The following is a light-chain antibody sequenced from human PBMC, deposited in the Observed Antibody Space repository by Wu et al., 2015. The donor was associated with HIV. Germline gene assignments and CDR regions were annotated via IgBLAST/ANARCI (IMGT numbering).Light chain of an antibody. V-gene: IGKV1-39*01. CDR2: GAS. Sequence: DIEMTQSPSSLSACVGDRISITCRASHDIETFLNWYQHKPGKAPELLIRGASSLETGVPLRFSGSGSGTFFTLSINSLQAVDVATYYCQQSFSLYTFGQGTKLEI. CDR1: HDIETF. J-gene: IGKJ2*01. CDR3: QQSFSLYT.